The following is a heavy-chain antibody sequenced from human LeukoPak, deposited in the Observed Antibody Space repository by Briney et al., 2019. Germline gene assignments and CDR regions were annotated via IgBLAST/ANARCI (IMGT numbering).Heavy chain of an antibody. Sequence: GGSLRLSCAASGFSVSTSYMSWVRQAPGKGLEYVSVLYDSGDTYYAESVKGRFTISRDNSKNTVYLQMNSLRVEDTAVYYCARAAYDSGGYTANHDFWGQGTLVTVSS. J-gene: IGHJ4*02. CDR3: ARAAYDSGGYTANHDF. CDR2: LYDSGDT. CDR1: GFSVSTSY. V-gene: IGHV3-53*01. D-gene: IGHD3-22*01.